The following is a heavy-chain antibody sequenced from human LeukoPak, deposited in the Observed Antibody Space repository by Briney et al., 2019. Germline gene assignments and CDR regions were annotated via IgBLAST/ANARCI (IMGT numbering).Heavy chain of an antibody. V-gene: IGHV4-39*07. D-gene: IGHD2-21*02. J-gene: IGHJ4*02. CDR1: GGSISSSTHY. CDR3: ARDQAYCGGDCYFDF. CDR2: IYHSGST. Sequence: SETLSLTRTVSGGSISSSTHYWGWIRQPPGKGLEWIGSIYHSGSTDYNPSLKSRVTISVDTSKNQFSLRLRSVTAADTAVYYCARDQAYCGGDCYFDFWGQGTLVTVSS.